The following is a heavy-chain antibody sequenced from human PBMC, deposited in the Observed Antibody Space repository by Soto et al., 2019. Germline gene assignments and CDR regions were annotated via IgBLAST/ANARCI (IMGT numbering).Heavy chain of an antibody. CDR3: AREISPLTTDWYFDL. CDR1: VGSISGGIYY. Sequence: QVQLQESGPGLVKPSETLSLTCTVSVGSISGGIYYWSWVRQSPGKGLEWIGYIFHSGSTFYNPSLGSRVTISVDTSKNQFSLRLSSVTAADTAVYYCAREISPLTTDWYFDLWGRGTLVTVSS. V-gene: IGHV4-30-4*01. J-gene: IGHJ2*01. D-gene: IGHD4-17*01. CDR2: IFHSGST.